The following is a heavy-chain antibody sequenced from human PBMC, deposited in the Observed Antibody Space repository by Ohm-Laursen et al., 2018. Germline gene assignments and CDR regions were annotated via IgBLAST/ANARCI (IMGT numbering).Heavy chain of an antibody. V-gene: IGHV3-23*01. D-gene: IGHD3-22*01. CDR3: AKIRSSGYYRFDY. CDR1: GFTFSISG. CDR2: ISVSGSST. Sequence: SLRLSCTASGFTFSISGMTWVRQAPGKGLEWVSGISVSGSSTDYADSVKGRFTISRDNSKNTLYLQMNSLRAEDTAVYYCAKIRSSGYYRFDYWGQGTLVTVSS. J-gene: IGHJ4*02.